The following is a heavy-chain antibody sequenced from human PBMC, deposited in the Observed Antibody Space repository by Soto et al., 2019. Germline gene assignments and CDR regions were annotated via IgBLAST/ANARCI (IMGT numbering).Heavy chain of an antibody. Sequence: ASVKVSCKASGGTFSSYTISWVRQAPGQGLEWMGGIIPIFGTANYAQKFQGRVTITADESKNTLYLQMNSLRAEDTAVYYCARDRRYCSGGSCHADWYYGMDVWGQGTTVTVSS. CDR1: GGTFSSYT. D-gene: IGHD2-15*01. V-gene: IGHV1-69*13. J-gene: IGHJ6*02. CDR3: ARDRRYCSGGSCHADWYYGMDV. CDR2: IIPIFGTA.